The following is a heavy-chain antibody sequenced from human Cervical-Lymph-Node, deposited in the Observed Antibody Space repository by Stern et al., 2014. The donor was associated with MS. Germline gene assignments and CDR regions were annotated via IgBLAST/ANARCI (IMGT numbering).Heavy chain of an antibody. J-gene: IGHJ5*02. V-gene: IGHV1-18*01. CDR3: ARDPSQPRNWFDP. Sequence: VQLVQSGPEVKKPGASVNVSCKASGYTFSAYGISWVRQAPGQGLEWMGWISAYSGNTDYAQKFQGRVTMTTDTSTSTAYMELRSLRSDDPAVYYCARDPSQPRNWFDPWGQGTLVTVPS. D-gene: IGHD6-6*01. CDR2: ISAYSGNT. CDR1: GYTFSAYG.